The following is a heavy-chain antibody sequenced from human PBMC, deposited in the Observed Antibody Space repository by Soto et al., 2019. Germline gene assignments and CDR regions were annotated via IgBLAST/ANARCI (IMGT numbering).Heavy chain of an antibody. CDR3: ARGEHSSSWYYFDY. Sequence: QVQLVQSGAEVKKPGSSVKVSCKASGGTFSSYAISWVGQAPGQGLEWMGGIIPIFGTANYAQKFQGRVTITADESTSTAYMELSNLRSEDTAVYYCARGEHSSSWYYFDYWGQGTLVTVSS. CDR2: IIPIFGTA. CDR1: GGTFSSYA. J-gene: IGHJ4*02. V-gene: IGHV1-69*01. D-gene: IGHD6-13*01.